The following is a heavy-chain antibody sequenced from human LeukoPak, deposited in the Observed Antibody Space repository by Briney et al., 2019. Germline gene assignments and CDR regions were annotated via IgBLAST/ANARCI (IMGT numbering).Heavy chain of an antibody. CDR1: GGSISSSSYY. Sequence: SETLSLTCTVSGGSISSSSYYWGWIRQPPGKGLEWIGSIYYSGSTYYNPSLKSRATISVDTSKNQFSLKLSSVTAADTAVYYCARDRPAAAGPGARFDPWGQGTLVTVSS. CDR3: ARDRPAAAGPGARFDP. D-gene: IGHD6-13*01. J-gene: IGHJ5*02. V-gene: IGHV4-39*07. CDR2: IYYSGST.